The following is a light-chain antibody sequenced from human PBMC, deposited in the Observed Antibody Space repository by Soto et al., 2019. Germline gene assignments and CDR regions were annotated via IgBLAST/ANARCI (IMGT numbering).Light chain of an antibody. Sequence: QSALTQPASVSGSPGQSITISCTGTSSDVGNYNLVSWYQQHPGKAPKLIISEGSKRPSGVSNRFSGSKSGNTASLTISGLQAEDEADYYCCSCAGLSTLLFGGGTKVTVL. CDR3: CSCAGLSTLL. CDR1: SSDVGNYNL. CDR2: EGS. J-gene: IGLJ2*01. V-gene: IGLV2-23*01.